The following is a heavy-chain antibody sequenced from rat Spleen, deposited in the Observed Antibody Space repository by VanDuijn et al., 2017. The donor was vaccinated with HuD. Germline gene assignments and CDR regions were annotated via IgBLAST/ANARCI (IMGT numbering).Heavy chain of an antibody. CDR3: AKDIGYPFAY. Sequence: EVQLVESDGGLVQPGRSLKLSCAASGFTFSNYGMAWVRQAPTKGLEWVATISYDGSSTYYRDSVKGRFTISRDNAKSTLYLQMESLRSEDTATYYCAKDIGYPFAYWGQGVMVTVSS. CDR2: ISYDGSST. CDR1: GFTFSNYG. D-gene: IGHD2-2*01. V-gene: IGHV5-29*01. J-gene: IGHJ2*01.